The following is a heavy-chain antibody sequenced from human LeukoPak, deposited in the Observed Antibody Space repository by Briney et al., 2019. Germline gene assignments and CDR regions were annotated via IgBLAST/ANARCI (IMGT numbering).Heavy chain of an antibody. J-gene: IGHJ4*02. D-gene: IGHD2-21*01. CDR1: GGSIRSDY. CDR2: TSYSGST. Sequence: SETLSLTCTGTGGSIRSDYWSWIRQPPGEGLEWIGYTSYSGSTNYNPSLKRRVTISVDTSKNQFSLKLTSVTAADTAVYYCAREGSIPTSYFDYWGQGTLVTVSS. V-gene: IGHV4-59*12. CDR3: AREGSIPTSYFDY.